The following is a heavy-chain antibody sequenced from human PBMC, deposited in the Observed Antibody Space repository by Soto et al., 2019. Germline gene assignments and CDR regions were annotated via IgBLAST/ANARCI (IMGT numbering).Heavy chain of an antibody. CDR1: GFTFNNYA. V-gene: IGHV3-23*01. Sequence: VQLLESGGGLVQPWGSLRLSCAASGFTFNNYAMNWVRQAPGKGLEWVSAIRNSGGFTYYADSVKGRFTISRDNSKNTLYLHMNSLRAEDTALYYCAKDYFETKGPYFFDYWGQGTLVTVSS. CDR2: IRNSGGFT. CDR3: AKDYFETKGPYFFDY. J-gene: IGHJ4*02. D-gene: IGHD1-26*01.